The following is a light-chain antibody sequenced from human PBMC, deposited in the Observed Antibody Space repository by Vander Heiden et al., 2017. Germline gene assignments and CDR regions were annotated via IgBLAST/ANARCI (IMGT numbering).Light chain of an antibody. V-gene: IGLV3-1*01. J-gene: IGLJ2*01. CDR1: QSGARY. CDR3: QAWDSTVV. CDR2: QDT. Sequence: SYELTQPPSVSVSPGQPATITCSGDQSGARYACWYQQKPGQSPVLVIYQDTKRPSGIPGRFSGSNSGNTATLTVSGTQPMDEADYYCQAWDSTVVFGGGTRLTVL.